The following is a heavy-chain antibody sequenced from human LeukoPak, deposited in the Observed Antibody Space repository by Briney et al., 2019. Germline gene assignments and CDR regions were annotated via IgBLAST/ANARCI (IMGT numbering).Heavy chain of an antibody. D-gene: IGHD4-17*01. V-gene: IGHV3-53*01. J-gene: IGHJ4*02. Sequence: GGSLKLSCAVAGLGVSAYSISWVRQAPGKGLEWVALISGGGAKHYSDSVKGRFTISRDISRNTVQLQMSSVRVDDTAVYYCVRESLRGDYFDYWGRGTLGTVSS. CDR2: ISGGGAK. CDR1: GLGVSAYS. CDR3: VRESLRGDYFDY.